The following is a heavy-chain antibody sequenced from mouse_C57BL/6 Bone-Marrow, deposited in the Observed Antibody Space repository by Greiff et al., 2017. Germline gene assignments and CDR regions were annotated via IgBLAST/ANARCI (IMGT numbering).Heavy chain of an antibody. J-gene: IGHJ2*01. CDR2: IDPSDSYT. Sequence: VQLQQPGAELVMPGASVKLSCKASGYTFTSYWMHWVKQRPGQGLEWIGEIDPSDSYTNYNQKFKGKSTLTVDKSSSTAYMQLSSLTSEYSAVYYCAREGFYYYGSTDYWGQGTTLTVSS. D-gene: IGHD1-1*01. V-gene: IGHV1-69*01. CDR1: GYTFTSYW. CDR3: AREGFYYYGSTDY.